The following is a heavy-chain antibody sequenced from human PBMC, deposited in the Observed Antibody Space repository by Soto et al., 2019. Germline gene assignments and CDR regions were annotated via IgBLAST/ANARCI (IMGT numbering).Heavy chain of an antibody. CDR1: GGSISSSNW. V-gene: IGHV4-4*02. CDR3: ARDAGITMVRGAMYYYGMDV. Sequence: PSQTMSPTCALSGGSISSSNWWSWVRQPPGKGLEWIGEIYHSGSTNYNPSLKSRVTISVDKSKNQFSLKLSSVTAADTAVYYCARDAGITMVRGAMYYYGMDVWGQGTTVTVSS. J-gene: IGHJ6*02. CDR2: IYHSGST. D-gene: IGHD3-10*01.